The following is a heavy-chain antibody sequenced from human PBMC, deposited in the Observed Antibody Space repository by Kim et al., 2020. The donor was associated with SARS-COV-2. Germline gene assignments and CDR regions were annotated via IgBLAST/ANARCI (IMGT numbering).Heavy chain of an antibody. CDR2: IIPIFGTA. D-gene: IGHD2-15*01. CDR1: GGTFSSYA. Sequence: SVKVSCKASGGTFSSYAISWVRQAPGQGLEWMGGIIPIFGTANYAQKFQGRVTITADESTSTAYMELSSLRSEDTAVYYCARDIVVVNYYYGMDVWGQGTTVTVSS. CDR3: ARDIVVVNYYYGMDV. V-gene: IGHV1-69*13. J-gene: IGHJ6*02.